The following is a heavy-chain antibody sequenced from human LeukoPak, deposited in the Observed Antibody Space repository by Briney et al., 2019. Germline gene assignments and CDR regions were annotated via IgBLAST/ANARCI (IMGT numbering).Heavy chain of an antibody. CDR1: GYSISSGYY. CDR3: ARDDYSNYDY. D-gene: IGHD4-11*01. CDR2: IYHSGST. J-gene: IGHJ4*02. V-gene: IGHV4-38-2*02. Sequence: PSETLSLTCAVSGYSISSGYYWGWIRQPPGTGLEWIGSIYHSGSTYYNPSLKSRVTISVDTSKNQFSLKLSSVTAADTAVYYCARDDYSNYDYWGRGTLVTDSS.